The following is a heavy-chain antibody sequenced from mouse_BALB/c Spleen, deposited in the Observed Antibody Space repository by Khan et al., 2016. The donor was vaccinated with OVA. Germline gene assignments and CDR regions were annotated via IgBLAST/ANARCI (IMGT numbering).Heavy chain of an antibody. V-gene: IGHV3-8*02. CDR2: MIYSGNT. J-gene: IGHJ3*01. Sequence: EVELVESGPSLVKPSQTLSLTCSVTGDSITSGYWSWIRKFPGNKLEYMGYMIYSGNTYYNPSLKSRISITRHTSKNQYYLQLNSVTTEDTATYYCARSTYRYAFAYWGQGTLVTVSA. D-gene: IGHD2-14*01. CDR1: GDSITSGY. CDR3: ARSTYRYAFAY.